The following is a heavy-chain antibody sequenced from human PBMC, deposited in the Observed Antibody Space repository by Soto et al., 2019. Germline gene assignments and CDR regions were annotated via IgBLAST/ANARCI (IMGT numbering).Heavy chain of an antibody. V-gene: IGHV3-15*07. Sequence: GGSLRLSCAGSGWTFSNAWMTWVRQAKGKGLEWVGRIKSKTDGGTTDYAAPVKGRFTISRDDSKNTLYLQMSSLKTEDTAVYYCTTDLTDILPWDVWGQGTTVTVSS. CDR3: TTDLTDILPWDV. CDR2: IKSKTDGGTT. D-gene: IGHD3-9*01. J-gene: IGHJ6*02. CDR1: GWTFSNAW.